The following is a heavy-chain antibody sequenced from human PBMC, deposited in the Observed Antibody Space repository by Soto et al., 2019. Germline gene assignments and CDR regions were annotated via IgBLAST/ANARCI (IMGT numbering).Heavy chain of an antibody. CDR2: IIPIFGTT. CDR3: AMIDYSSGSDY. Sequence: GASVKVSCKASGGTFSGYAISWVRQAPGQGLEWMGGIIPIFGTTKYAQKFQGRVTIIADESTTTAYMELSSLRSEDTAVYYCAMIDYSSGSDYWGQGTLVTVSS. V-gene: IGHV1-69*13. CDR1: GGTFSGYA. D-gene: IGHD6-19*01. J-gene: IGHJ4*02.